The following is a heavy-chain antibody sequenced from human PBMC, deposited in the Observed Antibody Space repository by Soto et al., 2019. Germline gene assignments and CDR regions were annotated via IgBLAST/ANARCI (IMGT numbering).Heavy chain of an antibody. CDR3: ARNYYDSSGPSAGVDY. D-gene: IGHD3-22*01. Sequence: SETLSLTCTVSGGSISSGDYYWSWIRQPPGKGLEWIGYIYYSGSTYYNPSLKSRVTISVDTSKNQFSLKLSSVTAADTAVYYCARNYYDSSGPSAGVDYWGQGTLVTVSS. V-gene: IGHV4-30-4*01. J-gene: IGHJ4*02. CDR2: IYYSGST. CDR1: GGSISSGDYY.